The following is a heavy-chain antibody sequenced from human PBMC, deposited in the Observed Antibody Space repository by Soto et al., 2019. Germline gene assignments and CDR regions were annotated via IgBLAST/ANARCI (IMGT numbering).Heavy chain of an antibody. Sequence: SVKVSCKASGGTFSSYAISWVRQAPGQGLEWMGGIIPIFGTANYAQKFQGRVTITADESASTAYMELSSLRSEDTAVYYCARDPLNYDILTGWSPWGQGTLVTVSS. V-gene: IGHV1-69*13. J-gene: IGHJ5*02. CDR2: IIPIFGTA. CDR3: ARDPLNYDILTGWSP. D-gene: IGHD3-9*01. CDR1: GGTFSSYA.